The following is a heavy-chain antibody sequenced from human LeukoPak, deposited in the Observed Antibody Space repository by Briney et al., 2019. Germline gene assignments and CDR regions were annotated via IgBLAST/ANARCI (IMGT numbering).Heavy chain of an antibody. Sequence: ASVKVSCKASGYTFTYYYINWIRQAPGQGLEWMGWINPNRGGTSYAQNFQGGVTMTRDTPITTAYMELSRLRSDDTAVYYCARRQIDCSTTSCYVDYWGQGTLVTVSS. J-gene: IGHJ4*02. V-gene: IGHV1-2*02. CDR3: ARRQIDCSTTSCYVDY. CDR1: GYTFTYYY. CDR2: INPNRGGT. D-gene: IGHD2-2*01.